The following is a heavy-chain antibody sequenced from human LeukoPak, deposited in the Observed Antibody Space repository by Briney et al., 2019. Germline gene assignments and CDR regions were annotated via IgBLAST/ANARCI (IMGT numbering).Heavy chain of an antibody. V-gene: IGHV4-59*11. CDR1: GGSISSHY. CDR2: IYYSGST. Sequence: SETLSLTCTVSGGSISSHYWSWIRQPPGKGLEWIGYIYYSGSTNYNPSLKSRVTISVDTSKNQFSLKLSSVTAADTAVYYCARAKGGGWFDPWGQGTLVTVSS. J-gene: IGHJ5*02. CDR3: ARAKGGGWFDP. D-gene: IGHD3-16*01.